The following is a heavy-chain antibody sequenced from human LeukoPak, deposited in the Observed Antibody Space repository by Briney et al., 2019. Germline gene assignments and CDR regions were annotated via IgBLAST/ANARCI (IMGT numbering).Heavy chain of an antibody. Sequence: QTGGSLRLSCAASGFTFSSYAMSWVRQAPGKGLEWVSAISGSGGSTYYADSVKGRFTISRDNSKNTLYLQMNSLRAEDTAVYYCAKGPLCYYYYMDVWGKGTTVTVSS. CDR3: AKGPLCYYYYMDV. V-gene: IGHV3-23*01. J-gene: IGHJ6*03. CDR2: ISGSGGST. CDR1: GFTFSSYA.